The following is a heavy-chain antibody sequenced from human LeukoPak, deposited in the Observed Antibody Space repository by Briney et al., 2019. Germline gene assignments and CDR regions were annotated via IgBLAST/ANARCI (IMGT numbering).Heavy chain of an antibody. D-gene: IGHD4-17*01. V-gene: IGHV4-61*02. CDR2: IYTSGST. CDR1: GGSISSGSYY. CDR3: ARLPLRRGEYFDL. J-gene: IGHJ2*01. Sequence: SQTLSLTCTVSGGSISSGSYYWSWIRQPAGKGLEWIGRIYTSGSTNYNPSLKSRVTIPVDTSKNQFSLKLSSVTAADTAVYYCARLPLRRGEYFDLWGRGTLVTVSS.